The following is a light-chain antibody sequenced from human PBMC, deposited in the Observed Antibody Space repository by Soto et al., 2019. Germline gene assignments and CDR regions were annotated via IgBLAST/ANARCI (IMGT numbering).Light chain of an antibody. CDR1: PSVSSY. CDR2: GAS. V-gene: IGKV3-11*01. Sequence: EIVLTQSPATLSLSPGERATLSCRASPSVSSYLAWYPQKPGQAPRLLIYGASNRSTGVPARFSGSGSLTDYTLNISSLEPEDIAVYYCHQRSNWPLTFGGGTKVEIK. J-gene: IGKJ4*01. CDR3: HQRSNWPLT.